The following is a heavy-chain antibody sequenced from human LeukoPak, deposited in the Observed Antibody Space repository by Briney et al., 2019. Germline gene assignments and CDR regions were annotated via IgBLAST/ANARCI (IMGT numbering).Heavy chain of an antibody. D-gene: IGHD6-13*01. CDR2: INAGNGNT. CDR1: GYTFTSYA. V-gene: IGHV1-3*01. J-gene: IGHJ3*02. CDR3: ARVQQQLDPAVDAFDI. Sequence: GASVKASCKASGYTFTSYAMHWVRQAPGQRLEWMGWINAGNGNTKYSQKFQGRVTITRDTSASTAYMELSSLRSEDTAVYYCARVQQQLDPAVDAFDIWGQGTMVTVSS.